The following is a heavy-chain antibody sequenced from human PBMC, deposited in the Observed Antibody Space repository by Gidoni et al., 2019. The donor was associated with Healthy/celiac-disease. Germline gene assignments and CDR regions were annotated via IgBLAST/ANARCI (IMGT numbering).Heavy chain of an antibody. CDR2: IYTSGST. CDR1: GGSISSYY. D-gene: IGHD4-17*01. CDR3: ASTFRPDPLGAYFDL. J-gene: IGHJ2*01. V-gene: IGHV4-4*07. Sequence: QVQLQESGPGLVKPSETLSLTCTGSGGSISSYYWSWIRPPAGKGLEWIGRIYTSGSTNYNPSLKSRVPMSVDTSKNQFSLKLSSVTAADTAVYYCASTFRPDPLGAYFDLWGRGTLVTVSS.